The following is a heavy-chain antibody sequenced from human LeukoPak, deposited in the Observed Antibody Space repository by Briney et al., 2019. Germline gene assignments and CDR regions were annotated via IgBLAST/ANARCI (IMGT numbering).Heavy chain of an antibody. CDR3: ARVSSGYYGMDV. CDR2: IIPIFGIA. V-gene: IGHV1-69*04. D-gene: IGHD3-22*01. Sequence: ASVKVSCKASGGTFSSYAISWVRQAPGQGLEWMGRIIPIFGIANYAQKFQGRVTITADKSTSTAYMELSSLRSEDTAVYYCARVSSGYYGMDVWPQGTTVSVS. CDR1: GGTFSSYA. J-gene: IGHJ6*01.